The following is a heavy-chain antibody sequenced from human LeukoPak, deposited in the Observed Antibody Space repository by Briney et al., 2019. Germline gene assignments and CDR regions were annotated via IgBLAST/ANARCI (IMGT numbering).Heavy chain of an antibody. V-gene: IGHV4-59*01. CDR1: GGSINSYY. Sequence: PLETLSLTCTVSGGSINSYYWSWIRQPPGKGLEWIGYIYYSGSTNYNPSLKSRVTITVDTSKNQFSLRLTSVTAADTAVYYCARVAPTRGFASSGYYPLDYWGQGSLVNVSS. J-gene: IGHJ4*02. CDR2: IYYSGST. CDR3: ARVAPTRGFASSGYYPLDY. D-gene: IGHD3-22*01.